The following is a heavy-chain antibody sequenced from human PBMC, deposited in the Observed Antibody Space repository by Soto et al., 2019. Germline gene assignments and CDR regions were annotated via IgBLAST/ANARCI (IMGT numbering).Heavy chain of an antibody. V-gene: IGHV3-23*01. Sequence: GGSLRLSCAASGFTFSSYAMSWVRQAPGKGLEWVSAISGSGGSTYYADPVKGRFTISRDNSKNTLYLQMNSLRAEDTAVYYCAKEPWFGEFRVEHYYYYGMDVWGQGTTVTVSS. D-gene: IGHD3-10*01. CDR2: ISGSGGST. CDR1: GFTFSSYA. CDR3: AKEPWFGEFRVEHYYYYGMDV. J-gene: IGHJ6*02.